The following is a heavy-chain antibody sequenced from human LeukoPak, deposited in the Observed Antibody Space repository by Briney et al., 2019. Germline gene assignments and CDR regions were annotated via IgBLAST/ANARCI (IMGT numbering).Heavy chain of an antibody. CDR2: INHSGST. D-gene: IGHD2-2*01. CDR3: ARRSTSSDY. CDR1: GGSFSGYY. Sequence: PSETLSLTCAVYGGSFSGYYWSWIRQPPGKGLEWIGGINHSGSTNYNPSLKSRVTISVDTSKNQFSLKLSSVTAADTAVYYCARRSTSSDYWGQGTLVTVSS. V-gene: IGHV4-34*01. J-gene: IGHJ4*02.